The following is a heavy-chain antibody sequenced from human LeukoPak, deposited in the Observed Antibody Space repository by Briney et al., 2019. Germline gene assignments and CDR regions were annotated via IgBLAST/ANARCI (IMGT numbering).Heavy chain of an antibody. V-gene: IGHV3-30*18. CDR3: AKASSNYFYYFEY. CDR2: ISYDANNK. D-gene: IGHD2/OR15-2a*01. CDR1: AFTISSSD. Sequence: GGSLRLSCAASAFTISSSDMHCVRRAPGKELQWLAVISYDANNKYYADSVKGRFTLSRDNSKNTLYLQTNTPRDEDTAVYYCAKASSNYFYYFEYWGQGSLVTV. J-gene: IGHJ4*02.